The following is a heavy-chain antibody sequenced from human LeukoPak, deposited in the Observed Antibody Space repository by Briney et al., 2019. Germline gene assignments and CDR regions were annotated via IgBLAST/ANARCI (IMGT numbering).Heavy chain of an antibody. CDR1: GYTFTSYD. CDR2: MNPNSGNT. Sequence: ASVKVSCKASGYTFTSYDINWVRQATGQGLEWMGWMNPNSGNTGYAQKFQGRVTITRNTSISTAYMELSSLRSEDTAVYYCARGLYDYDDYSQGPADYWGQGTLVTVSS. CDR3: ARGLYDYDDYSQGPADY. J-gene: IGHJ4*02. V-gene: IGHV1-8*03. D-gene: IGHD4-17*01.